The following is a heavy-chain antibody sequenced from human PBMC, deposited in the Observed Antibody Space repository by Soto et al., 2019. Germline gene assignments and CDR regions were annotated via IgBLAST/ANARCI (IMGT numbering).Heavy chain of an antibody. CDR2: ICPGDSDT. D-gene: IGHD6-6*01. Sequence: GESLKISCKGSGYSFTSYWIGWVRQMPGKGLEWMGIICPGDSDTRYSPSFQGQVTISADKSISTAYLQWSSLKASDTAMYYCARFKSSSSAGDYYYYGMDVWGQGTTVTVSS. V-gene: IGHV5-51*01. CDR1: GYSFTSYW. J-gene: IGHJ6*02. CDR3: ARFKSSSSAGDYYYYGMDV.